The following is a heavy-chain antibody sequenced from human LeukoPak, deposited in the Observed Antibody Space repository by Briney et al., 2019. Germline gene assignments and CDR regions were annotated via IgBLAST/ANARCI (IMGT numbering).Heavy chain of an antibody. CDR2: ISWNSGSI. CDR1: GFTFDDYA. Sequence: PGGSLRLSCAASGFTFDDYAMHWVRQAPGKGLEWVSGISWNSGSIGYADSVKGRFTISRDNAKNSLYLQMNSLRAEDTAVYYCARDGLWFGELLLHAYFDYWGQGTLVTVSS. CDR3: ARDGLWFGELLLHAYFDY. V-gene: IGHV3-9*01. D-gene: IGHD3-10*01. J-gene: IGHJ4*02.